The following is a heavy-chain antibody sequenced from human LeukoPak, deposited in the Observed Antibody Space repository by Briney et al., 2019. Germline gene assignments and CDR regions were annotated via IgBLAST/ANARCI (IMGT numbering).Heavy chain of an antibody. V-gene: IGHV3-23*01. CDR2: ISGSGGST. Sequence: GGSLRLSCAASGFTFSSYAMSWVRQAPGKGLEWVSAISGSGGSTYYADSVKGRFAISRGNSKNTLYLQMNSLRAEDTAVYYCAKGIAVAASLDYWGQGTLVTVSS. CDR3: AKGIAVAASLDY. D-gene: IGHD6-19*01. J-gene: IGHJ4*02. CDR1: GFTFSSYA.